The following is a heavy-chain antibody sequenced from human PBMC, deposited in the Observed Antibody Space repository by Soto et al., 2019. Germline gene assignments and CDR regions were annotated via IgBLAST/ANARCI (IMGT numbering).Heavy chain of an antibody. Sequence: QVQLQESGPGLVKPSETLSLTCTVSGGSISSYYWSWIRQPPGKGLEWIGYIYDSGSTNYNPSLKSLVTISVDTSKNQVSLRLSSVTTADTAVYYCAGGPLWSGYYSAGFDYWGQGALVTVSS. CDR3: AGGPLWSGYYSAGFDY. D-gene: IGHD3-3*01. V-gene: IGHV4-59*01. CDR1: GGSISSYY. CDR2: IYDSGST. J-gene: IGHJ4*02.